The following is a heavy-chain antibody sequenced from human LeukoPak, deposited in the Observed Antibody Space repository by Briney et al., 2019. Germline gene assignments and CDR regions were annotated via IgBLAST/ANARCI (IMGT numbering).Heavy chain of an antibody. Sequence: PGGSLRLSCAASGFTFSSYAMSWVRQAPGKGLEWVSGISASGGVTYSAESVRGRFTISRDNSKNTLYLQMNSLRVEDTAVYYCAKTGTPWYYFDYWGQGTLVTVSS. D-gene: IGHD6-13*01. V-gene: IGHV3-23*01. CDR1: GFTFSSYA. J-gene: IGHJ4*02. CDR3: AKTGTPWYYFDY. CDR2: ISASGGVT.